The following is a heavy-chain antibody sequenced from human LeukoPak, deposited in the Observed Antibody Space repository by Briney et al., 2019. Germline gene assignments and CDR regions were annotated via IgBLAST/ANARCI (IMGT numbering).Heavy chain of an antibody. D-gene: IGHD6-19*01. Sequence: PGGSLRLSCAASGFTFSSYAMSWVRQAPGKGLEWVSGINWNGGSKGYADSVKGRFTISRDNAKNSLYLQMNSLRAEDTALYYCARGAYSSGWYGSFDYWGQGTLVTVSS. CDR1: GFTFSSYA. CDR2: INWNGGSK. CDR3: ARGAYSSGWYGSFDY. J-gene: IGHJ4*02. V-gene: IGHV3-20*04.